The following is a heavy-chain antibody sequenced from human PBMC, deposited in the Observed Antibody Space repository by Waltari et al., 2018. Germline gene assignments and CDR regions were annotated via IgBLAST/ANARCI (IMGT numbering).Heavy chain of an antibody. V-gene: IGHV3-48*04. J-gene: IGHJ4*02. CDR3: ARDLGSDYGNRDY. CDR1: GFTFRTYS. CDR2: ISSSSSTI. D-gene: IGHD4-17*01. Sequence: EVQLVESGGGLVQPGGSLRLSCSASGFTFRTYSMNWGRQAPGKGLEWVSYISSSSSTIYYADSVKGRFTFSRDNAKNSLYLQMNSLRAEDTAVYYCARDLGSDYGNRDYWGQGTLVTGPS.